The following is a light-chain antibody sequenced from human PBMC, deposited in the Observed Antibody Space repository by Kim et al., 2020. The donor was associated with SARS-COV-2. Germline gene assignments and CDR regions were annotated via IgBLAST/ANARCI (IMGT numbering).Light chain of an antibody. J-gene: IGKJ2*01. CDR3: QQYDSSPYT. CDR2: GAS. V-gene: IGKV3-20*01. CDR1: QTVSSIY. Sequence: LSPGERATLSCRASQTVSSIYLAWYQQKPGQAPRLLSFGASSRATGIPDRFSGSGSGTDFTLTITRLEPEDFAVYYCQQYDSSPYTFGQGTKLEI.